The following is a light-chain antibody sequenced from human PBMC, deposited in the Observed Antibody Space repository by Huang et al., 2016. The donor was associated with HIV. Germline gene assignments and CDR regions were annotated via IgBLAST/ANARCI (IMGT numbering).Light chain of an antibody. J-gene: IGKJ5*01. CDR1: QDINNY. CDR2: AAS. V-gene: IGKV1-17*03. CDR3: LQHLSYPPA. Sequence: DIQMTQSPFSMSASLGDRVNITCRANQDINNYLFWFQQKPGKVPQRLIYAASNLRSGVPSRFSGSGSGTEFTLTISNVQPEDFATYYCLQHLSYPPAFGQGTRLEIK.